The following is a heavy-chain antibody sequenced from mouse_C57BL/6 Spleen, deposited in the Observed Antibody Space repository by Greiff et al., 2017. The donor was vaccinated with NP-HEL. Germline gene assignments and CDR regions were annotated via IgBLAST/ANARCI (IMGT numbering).Heavy chain of an antibody. CDR2: INPSSGYT. J-gene: IGHJ1*03. D-gene: IGHD6-1*01. V-gene: IGHV1-7*01. Sequence: VQLQQSGAELAKPGASVKLSCKASGYTFTSYWMHWVKQRPGQGLEWIGYINPSSGYTKYNQKFKDKATLTAEKSSSTAYMQLSSLTYEDSAVYYCAPRGAAVGYFDVWGTGTTVTVSS. CDR3: APRGAAVGYFDV. CDR1: GYTFTSYW.